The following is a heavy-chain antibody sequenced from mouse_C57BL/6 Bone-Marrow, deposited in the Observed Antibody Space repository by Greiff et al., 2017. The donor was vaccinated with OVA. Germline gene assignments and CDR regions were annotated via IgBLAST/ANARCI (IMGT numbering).Heavy chain of an antibody. J-gene: IGHJ1*03. CDR1: GYTFTSYW. V-gene: IGHV1-72*01. CDR3: ARREGLLRYFDV. Sequence: VQLQQPGAELVKPGASVKLSCKASGYTFTSYWMHWVKQRPGRGLEWIGRIDPNSGGTKYNEKFKSKATLTVDKPSSTAYMQLSSVIAEDTAVYDCARREGLLRYFDVWGTGTTVTVSS. D-gene: IGHD1-1*01. CDR2: IDPNSGGT.